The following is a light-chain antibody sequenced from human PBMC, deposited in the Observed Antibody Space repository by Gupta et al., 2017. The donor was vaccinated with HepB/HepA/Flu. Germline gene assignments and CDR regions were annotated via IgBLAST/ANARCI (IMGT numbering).Light chain of an antibody. J-gene: IGKJ5*01. V-gene: IGKV1-33*01. Sequence: DVQMTQSPSSLSASVGDRVTITCQASQDISNYLNWYQQKPGKAPKLLIYDASKLETGVPSRFSGSGSGTDFTFTISSRQPEDIATYYCQQDDNLPITFGQGTRMEIK. CDR3: QQDDNLPIT. CDR1: QDISNY. CDR2: DAS.